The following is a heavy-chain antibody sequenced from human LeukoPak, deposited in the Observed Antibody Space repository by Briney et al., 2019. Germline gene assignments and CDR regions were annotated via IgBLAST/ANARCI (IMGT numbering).Heavy chain of an antibody. D-gene: IGHD3-3*01. CDR3: ARLARRDFWSGYYRTHNWFDP. Sequence: SVKVSCKASGGTFSSYAISWVRQAPGQGLEWMGGIIPIFGTANYAQKFQGRVTITADESTSTAYMELSSLRSEDTAVYYCARLARRDFWSGYYRTHNWFDPWGQGTLVTVSS. V-gene: IGHV1-69*13. CDR2: IIPIFGTA. CDR1: GGTFSSYA. J-gene: IGHJ5*02.